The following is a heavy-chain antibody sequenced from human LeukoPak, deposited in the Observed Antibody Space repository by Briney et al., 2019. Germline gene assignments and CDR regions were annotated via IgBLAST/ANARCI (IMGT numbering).Heavy chain of an antibody. V-gene: IGHV3-48*03. J-gene: IGHJ4*02. CDR2: ISSSGSTI. D-gene: IGHD6-19*01. Sequence: GGSLRLSRAASGFTFSNYEMNWVRQAPGKGLEWLSYISSSGSTIDYADSVKGRFTISRDNAKNSLYLQMNGLRAEDTAVYYCAGIIAVAGFNYWGQGVLVTVSS. CDR1: GFTFSNYE. CDR3: AGIIAVAGFNY.